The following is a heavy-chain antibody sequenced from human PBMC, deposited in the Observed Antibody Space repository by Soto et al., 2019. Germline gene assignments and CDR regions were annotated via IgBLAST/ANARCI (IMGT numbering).Heavy chain of an antibody. CDR3: ARNMVIAYYYYYGMDV. CDR1: GGSFSGYY. Sequence: QVQLQQWGAGLLKPSETLSLTCAVYGGSFSGYYWSWIRQPPGKGLEWIGEINHSGSTNYNPSLKSRVTISVATSKNQFSLKLSSVTAADTAVYYCARNMVIAYYYYYGMDVWGQGTTVTVSS. J-gene: IGHJ6*02. V-gene: IGHV4-34*01. CDR2: INHSGST. D-gene: IGHD3-22*01.